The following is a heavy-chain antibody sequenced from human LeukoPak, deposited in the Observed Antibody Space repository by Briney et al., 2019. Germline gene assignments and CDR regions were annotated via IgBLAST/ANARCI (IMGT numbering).Heavy chain of an antibody. CDR1: GGSVSSGSYY. CDR3: ASDSYYYDSSGYFDY. CDR2: IHYSGST. Sequence: PSETLSLTCVVSGGSVSSGSYYWNCIRQPPGKGLEWIGYIHYSGSTNSNPSLKRRVTISVDTSKNQFSLKLSSVTAADTAVYYCASDSYYYDSSGYFDYWGQGTLVTVFS. D-gene: IGHD3-22*01. V-gene: IGHV4-61*01. J-gene: IGHJ4*02.